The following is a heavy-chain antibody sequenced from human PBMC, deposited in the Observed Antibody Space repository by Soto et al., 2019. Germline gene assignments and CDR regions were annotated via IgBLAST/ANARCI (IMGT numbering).Heavy chain of an antibody. CDR3: ARELGTNYYYYYGMDA. V-gene: IGHV4-39*02. Sequence: SETLSLTCTVSGGSISSSSYYWGWIRQPPGKGLEWIGSIYYSGSTYYNASLKSRVTISVDTSKNQFSLKVSSLTAADTAVYYCARELGTNYYYYYGMDAWGQGTTVTVSS. D-gene: IGHD7-27*01. CDR1: GGSISSSSYY. J-gene: IGHJ6*02. CDR2: IYYSGST.